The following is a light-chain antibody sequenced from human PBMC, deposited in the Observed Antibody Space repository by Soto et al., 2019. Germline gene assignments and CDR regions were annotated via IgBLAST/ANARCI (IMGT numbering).Light chain of an antibody. Sequence: EIVLTQSPATLSLSPGERATLSCRASQSVSSSLAWYQQKPGQAPRLPIYDASNRATGIPARFSGSGSGKDFSLTISSLEPEDFAVYYCQQRSNWPITFGQGTRLEIK. J-gene: IGKJ5*01. CDR1: QSVSSS. CDR2: DAS. V-gene: IGKV3-11*01. CDR3: QQRSNWPIT.